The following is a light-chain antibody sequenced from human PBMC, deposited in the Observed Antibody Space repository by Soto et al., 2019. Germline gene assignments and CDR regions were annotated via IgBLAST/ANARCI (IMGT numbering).Light chain of an antibody. CDR1: SSDVGGYNF. V-gene: IGLV2-14*03. Sequence: QSALTQPASVSGSPGQSITISCTGTSSDVGGYNFVSWYQQYPGRAPKLLIYDVSNRPSGVSNRFYGSKSGNTASLTISGLQAEDEADYYCKSYVSSATYVFGTGTQLTVL. CDR2: DVS. CDR3: KSYVSSATYV. J-gene: IGLJ1*01.